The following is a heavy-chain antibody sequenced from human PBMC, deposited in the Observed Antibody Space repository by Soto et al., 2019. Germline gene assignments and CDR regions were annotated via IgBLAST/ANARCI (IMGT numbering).Heavy chain of an antibody. CDR2: ISYDGDNK. CDR1: GFTFSSYA. Sequence: TGGSLRLSCAASGFTFSSYAMHWVRQAPGKGLEWVTVISYDGDNKYYADSVKGRFTISRDNSKNTLYLQMNSLRAEDTAVYYCARDGYNYPYSNMGVWGQGTTVTVSS. CDR3: ARDGYNYPYSNMGV. D-gene: IGHD5-12*01. V-gene: IGHV3-30-3*01. J-gene: IGHJ6*02.